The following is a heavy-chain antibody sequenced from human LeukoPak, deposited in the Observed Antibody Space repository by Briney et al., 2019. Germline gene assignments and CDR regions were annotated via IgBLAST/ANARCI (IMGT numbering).Heavy chain of an antibody. V-gene: IGHV1-8*03. D-gene: IGHD5-18*01. Sequence: ASVKVSCKASGYTFTSYDINWVRQATGQGLEWMGWMNPNSGNTGYAQKFQGRVTITRNTSISTAYMELSSLRSEDTAVYYCARVGAWTQTRGNWFDPWGQGTLVTVSS. CDR1: GYTFTSYD. CDR2: MNPNSGNT. CDR3: ARVGAWTQTRGNWFDP. J-gene: IGHJ5*02.